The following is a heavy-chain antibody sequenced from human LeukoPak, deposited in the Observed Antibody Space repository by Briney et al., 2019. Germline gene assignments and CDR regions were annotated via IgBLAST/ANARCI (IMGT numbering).Heavy chain of an antibody. D-gene: IGHD2-21*02. CDR1: GYSFTTYW. J-gene: IGHJ3*02. CDR3: ARWVTADRGKKDAFDI. Sequence: GESLKISCTASGYSFTTYWIGWVRQMPGKGLVWMGIIFPGDSDTRDSPSFQGQVIISAYKSINTAYLQWSSLKASDTAIYHCARWVTADRGKKDAFDIWGQGTMVTVSS. V-gene: IGHV5-51*01. CDR2: IFPGDSDT.